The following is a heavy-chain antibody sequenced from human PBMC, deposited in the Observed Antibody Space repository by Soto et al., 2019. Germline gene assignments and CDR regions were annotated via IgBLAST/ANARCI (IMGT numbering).Heavy chain of an antibody. J-gene: IGHJ3*01. CDR1: GGSISSSSYY. CDR3: ATPVSSGYQAFEV. Sequence: QLQLQESGPGLVRPSETLSLTCIVSGGSISSSSYYWGWIRQPPGKGLEWIGSIYSSGSAYYNPSLKSRVTISVDTSKNQFSLKQTSVTAAHTAVYYCATPVSSGYQAFEVWGQGTMVTVSS. V-gene: IGHV4-39*01. CDR2: IYSSGSA. D-gene: IGHD3-22*01.